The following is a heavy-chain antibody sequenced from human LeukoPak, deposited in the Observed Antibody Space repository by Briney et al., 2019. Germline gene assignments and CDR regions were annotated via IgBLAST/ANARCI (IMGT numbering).Heavy chain of an antibody. CDR3: ARDLIHRSGEANY. J-gene: IGHJ4*02. CDR1: GFTFSDFY. Sequence: GGSLRLSCVTSGFTFSDFYMSWIRQAPGKGLEWISYISSSGSSTNYADSVKGRFTISRDNAKNSLYLQMNSLRAEDTAVYYCARDLIHRSGEANYWGWGTLVTVSS. D-gene: IGHD3-22*01. CDR2: ISSSGSST. V-gene: IGHV3-11*05.